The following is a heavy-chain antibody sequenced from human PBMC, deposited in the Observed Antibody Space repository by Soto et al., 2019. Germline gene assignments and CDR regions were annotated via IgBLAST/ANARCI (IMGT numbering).Heavy chain of an antibody. D-gene: IGHD6-6*01. Sequence: GASVKVSCKASGYTFTGYYMHWVRQAPGQGLEWMGWINPNSGGTNYAQKFQGWVTMTRDTSISTAYMELSRLRSDDTAVYYCARDEYSSSSYYYYGMDVWGQGTTVTVS. CDR1: GYTFTGYY. J-gene: IGHJ6*02. V-gene: IGHV1-2*04. CDR3: ARDEYSSSSYYYYGMDV. CDR2: INPNSGGT.